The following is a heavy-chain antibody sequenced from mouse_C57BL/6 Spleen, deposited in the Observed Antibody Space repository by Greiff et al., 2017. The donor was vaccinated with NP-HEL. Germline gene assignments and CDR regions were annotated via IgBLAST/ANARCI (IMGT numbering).Heavy chain of an antibody. CDR1: GYTFTSYW. D-gene: IGHD2-2*01. CDR3: ARWLHGDY. Sequence: VQLQQPGAELVKPGASVKLSCKASGYTFTSYWMQWVKQRPGQGLEWIGEIDPSDSYTNSTQKFKGKATLTVDTSASTAYMQLSSLTSEDSAVYYCARWLHGDYWGQGTTLTVSS. V-gene: IGHV1-50*01. CDR2: IDPSDSYT. J-gene: IGHJ2*01.